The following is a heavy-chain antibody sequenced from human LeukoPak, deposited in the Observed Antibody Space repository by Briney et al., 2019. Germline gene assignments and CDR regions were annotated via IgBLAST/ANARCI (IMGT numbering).Heavy chain of an antibody. CDR3: ARGRKKYSSGSFDY. CDR2: IYTSGST. Sequence: SETLSLTCAVYGGSFSGYYWSWIRQPAGKGLEWIGRIYTSGSTNYNPSLKSRVTISVDTSKNQFSLKLSSVTAADTAVYYCARGRKKYSSGSFDYWGQGTLVTVSS. CDR1: GGSFSGYY. J-gene: IGHJ4*02. V-gene: IGHV4-59*10. D-gene: IGHD3-22*01.